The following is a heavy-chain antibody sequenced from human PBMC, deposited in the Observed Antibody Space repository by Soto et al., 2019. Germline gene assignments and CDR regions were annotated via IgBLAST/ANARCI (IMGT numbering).Heavy chain of an antibody. Sequence: PSETLSLTCTVSGGSINTFYWSRVRQPAGKGLEWIGRIFSSGSTSFNPSLESRVAMSVDTSKNHFSLNLSSVTAADMAVYYCAREGSYSAYNFAHGIQLWSFDFWGQGALVPVSS. V-gene: IGHV4-4*07. CDR1: GGSINTFY. J-gene: IGHJ4*02. CDR2: IFSSGST. D-gene: IGHD5-18*01. CDR3: AREGSYSAYNFAHGIQLWSFDF.